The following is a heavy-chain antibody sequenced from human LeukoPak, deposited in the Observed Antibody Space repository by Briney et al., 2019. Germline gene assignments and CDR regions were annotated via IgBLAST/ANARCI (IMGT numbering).Heavy chain of an antibody. V-gene: IGHV3-23*01. CDR1: GFTFSNSA. CDR2: LSGSGNTT. CDR3: AKGIYSSGWSYFDY. J-gene: IGHJ4*01. Sequence: GGSLRLSCAASGFTFSNSAMSWVRQAPGKGLEWASTLSGSGNTTYYADSVKGRFTISRDNSKNTLYLQMNSLRAEDTAVYYCAKGIYSSGWSYFDYWGHGTLVTVSS. D-gene: IGHD6-19*01.